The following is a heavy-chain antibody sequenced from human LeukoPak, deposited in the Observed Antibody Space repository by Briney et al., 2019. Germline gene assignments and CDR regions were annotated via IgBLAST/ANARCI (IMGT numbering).Heavy chain of an antibody. Sequence: ASVKVSCKASGYTFTSYYIHWVRQAPGQGLEWMGWINPNSGGTNYAQKFQGRVTMTRDTSISTAYMELSRLRSDDTAVYYCARVGDYGSGSYYRWVYFDYWGQGTLVTVSS. J-gene: IGHJ4*02. CDR2: INPNSGGT. D-gene: IGHD3-10*01. V-gene: IGHV1-2*02. CDR1: GYTFTSYY. CDR3: ARVGDYGSGSYYRWVYFDY.